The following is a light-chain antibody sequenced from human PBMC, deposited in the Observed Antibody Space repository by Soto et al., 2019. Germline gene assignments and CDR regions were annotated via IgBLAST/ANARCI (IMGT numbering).Light chain of an antibody. Sequence: QSALTQPASVSGSPGQSITISCAGTSADIGAFNYVSWYQHHPGKAPKLLIYDVSDRPSGVSTRFSASKSANTASLTNSGLQADDEADYYCSSYSTSSALVFGGGTKLTVL. J-gene: IGLJ2*01. CDR2: DVS. CDR1: SADIGAFNY. V-gene: IGLV2-14*03. CDR3: SSYSTSSALV.